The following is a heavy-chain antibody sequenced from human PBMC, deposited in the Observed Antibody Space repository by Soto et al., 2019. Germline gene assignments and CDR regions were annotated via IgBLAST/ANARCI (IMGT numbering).Heavy chain of an antibody. J-gene: IGHJ6*02. CDR2: ISSTSSTK. Sequence: PGGSLRLSCAASGFTFSSHAMNWVRQAPGKGLEWVSFISSTSSTKNYADSVKGRFTISRDNAKNSLYLQMSSLRDEDTAVYYCARRITMVWGPYYFCGLDVWGQGTTVTVSS. CDR1: GFTFSSHA. V-gene: IGHV3-48*02. D-gene: IGHD3-10*01. CDR3: ARRITMVWGPYYFCGLDV.